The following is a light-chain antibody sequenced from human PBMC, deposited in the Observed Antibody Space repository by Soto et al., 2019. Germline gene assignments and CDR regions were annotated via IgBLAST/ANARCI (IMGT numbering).Light chain of an antibody. Sequence: DIHMTQSPSTLSASVGDRVTITCRPSQNINSWLAWYQQKPGKAPKILIYEDSSLEKGVPATFGGSGSGTEFTITISSLQPDDFATYYCQQYNVYSWTFGQGTKVDI. V-gene: IGKV1-5*03. CDR3: QQYNVYSWT. CDR2: EDS. CDR1: QNINSW. J-gene: IGKJ1*01.